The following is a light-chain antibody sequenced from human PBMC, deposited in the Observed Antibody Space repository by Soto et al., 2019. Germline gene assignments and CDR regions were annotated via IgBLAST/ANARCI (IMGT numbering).Light chain of an antibody. J-gene: IGLJ3*02. V-gene: IGLV2-8*01. CDR2: GGN. Sequence: QSALTQPPSASGSPGQSVTITCTRTSSDVSAYIYVPWYQPYPGKATKIMLYGGNKRPSGVPDRCSGSKSGKTASLTVSGLQPEDEADYHCTSYASSNIWVFGGGTKLTVL. CDR1: SSDVSAYIY. CDR3: TSYASSNIWV.